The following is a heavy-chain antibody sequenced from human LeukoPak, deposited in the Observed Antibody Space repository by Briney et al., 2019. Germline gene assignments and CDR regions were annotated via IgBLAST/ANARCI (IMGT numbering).Heavy chain of an antibody. CDR1: DDSISDYY. V-gene: IGHV4-59*01. J-gene: IGHJ4*02. D-gene: IGHD3-16*01. Sequence: PSETLSLTCTVSDDSISDYYRGRIRQPPGKGLEWIGYFLNSGTSTYNPSLKSRVTISADTSKNQFSLKLNSLTTADTAVYYCTRGAGWLIDYWGQGILVTVSS. CDR3: TRGAGWLIDY. CDR2: FLNSGTS.